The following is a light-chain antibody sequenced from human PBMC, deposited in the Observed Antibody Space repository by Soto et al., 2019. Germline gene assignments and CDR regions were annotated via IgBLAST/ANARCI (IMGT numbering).Light chain of an antibody. CDR1: SSNIGAGYD. CDR3: QSYDSSLSGYV. Sequence: QSVLTQPPSVSGAPGQKVTISCTGSSSNIGAGYDVNWYHQLPGTAPKLLIHGNSNRPSGVPDRFSGSKSGTSASLAITGLQAEDEADYFCQSYDSSLSGYVFGTGTKLTAL. V-gene: IGLV1-40*01. J-gene: IGLJ1*01. CDR2: GNS.